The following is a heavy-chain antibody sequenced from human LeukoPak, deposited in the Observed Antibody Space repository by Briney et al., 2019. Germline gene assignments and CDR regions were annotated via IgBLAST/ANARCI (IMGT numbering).Heavy chain of an antibody. V-gene: IGHV3-20*04. D-gene: IGHD5-12*01. CDR1: GFTFDDYG. CDR2: INWNGGST. J-gene: IGHJ6*03. Sequence: GGSLRLSCAASGFTFDDYGMSWVRQAPGKGLEWVSGINWNGGSTGYADSVKGRFTISRDNAKNSLYLQMNSLRAEDTALYYCAREVGGYDSPYYYYMDVWGKGTTVTVSS. CDR3: AREVGGYDSPYYYYMDV.